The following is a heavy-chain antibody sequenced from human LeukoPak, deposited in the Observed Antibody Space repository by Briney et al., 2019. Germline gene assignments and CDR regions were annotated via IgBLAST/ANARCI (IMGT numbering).Heavy chain of an antibody. Sequence: GGSLRLSCATSGFTFTTYGMIWVRQAPGKGLEWVLGISGSGSNTYYADSVKGRFTSSRDSSKKTVYLQMNSLRAEDTAVYYCARWGVLWFGESQYYFDYWGQGTLVTVSS. CDR2: ISGSGSNT. J-gene: IGHJ4*02. D-gene: IGHD3-10*01. CDR3: ARWGVLWFGESQYYFDY. V-gene: IGHV3-23*01. CDR1: GFTFTTYG.